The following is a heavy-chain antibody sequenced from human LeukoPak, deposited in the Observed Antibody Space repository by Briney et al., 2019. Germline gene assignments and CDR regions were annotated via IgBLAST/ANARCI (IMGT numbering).Heavy chain of an antibody. CDR1: GGTFSSYA. D-gene: IGHD3-22*01. CDR2: IIPVFGTG. Sequence: SVKVSCKATGGTFSSYAISWVRQAPGQGLEWMGGIIPVFGTGNYAQKFQGRVTITTDESTSTVYMELSSLRSEDTAVYYCARERVDYYDSSGLGAFDIWGQGTMVTVSS. CDR3: ARERVDYYDSSGLGAFDI. V-gene: IGHV1-69*05. J-gene: IGHJ3*02.